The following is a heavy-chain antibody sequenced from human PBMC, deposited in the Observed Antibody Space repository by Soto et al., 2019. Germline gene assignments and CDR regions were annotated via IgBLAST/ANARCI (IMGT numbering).Heavy chain of an antibody. D-gene: IGHD1-7*01. Sequence: ASVKVSCKASGYRFTGHYIHWVRQAPGQGPEWMGEIGPKNGDTKYAQKFQGRVTMTRDTSITTVYMELSNLSPDDTAVYYCGRGRSGELVVFYWGQGTLVTVSS. V-gene: IGHV1-2*02. CDR2: IGPKNGDT. CDR1: GYRFTGHY. CDR3: GRGRSGELVVFY. J-gene: IGHJ4*02.